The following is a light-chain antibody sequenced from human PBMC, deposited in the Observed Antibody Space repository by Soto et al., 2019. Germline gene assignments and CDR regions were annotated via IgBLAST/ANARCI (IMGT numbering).Light chain of an antibody. CDR2: AAS. V-gene: IGKV1-39*01. CDR3: LHYSTYPLT. J-gene: IGKJ4*01. CDR1: QSISSY. Sequence: IQMTQSPSSLSASVGDRVTITCRASQSISSYLNWYQQKPGKAPKLLIYAASSLQSGVPSRFSGSGSGTDFTLTISSLQPDDFASYYCLHYSTYPLTFGGGTKVDIK.